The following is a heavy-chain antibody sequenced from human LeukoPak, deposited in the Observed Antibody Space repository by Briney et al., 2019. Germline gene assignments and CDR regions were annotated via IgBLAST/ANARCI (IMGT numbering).Heavy chain of an antibody. CDR2: MSILSGIT. CDR1: GFPFSGYS. D-gene: IGHD3-22*01. V-gene: IGHV3-21*01. J-gene: IGHJ4*02. Sequence: GGSLRLSCAGSGFPFSGYSMNWVRQTPGKGLEWVSSMSILSGITYYAESVKGRFTVSRDNAKNTLYLQMNSLRAEDTAVYYCARHYYDSSGYYGEAGYWGQGTLVTVSS. CDR3: ARHYYDSSGYYGEAGY.